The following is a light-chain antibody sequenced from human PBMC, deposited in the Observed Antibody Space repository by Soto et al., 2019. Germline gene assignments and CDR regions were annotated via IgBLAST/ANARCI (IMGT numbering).Light chain of an antibody. V-gene: IGLV4-69*01. J-gene: IGLJ7*01. CDR2: VNSDGSH. CDR1: SGHSNYA. CDR3: QTWGTGVAV. Sequence: QPVLTQSPSASASLGASVKLTCTLSSGHSNYAIAWHQQQPEMGPRYLMKVNSDGSHNKGDGIPDRFSGSSSGAERYLTISILQSEDEADYYCQTWGTGVAVFGGGTQLTVL.